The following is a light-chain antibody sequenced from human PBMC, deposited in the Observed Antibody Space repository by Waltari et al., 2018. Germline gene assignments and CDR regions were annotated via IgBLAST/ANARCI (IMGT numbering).Light chain of an antibody. CDR1: QSVLYSSNNKNY. Sequence: DIVMTQSPDSLAVSLGERATLNCKSSQSVLYSSNNKNYLAGYQQKPGQPPKLLIYWASIRESGVPDRFSGSGSGTDFTLTISSLQAEDVAVYYCQQYYSTPWTFGQGTKVEIK. CDR3: QQYYSTPWT. V-gene: IGKV4-1*01. J-gene: IGKJ1*01. CDR2: WAS.